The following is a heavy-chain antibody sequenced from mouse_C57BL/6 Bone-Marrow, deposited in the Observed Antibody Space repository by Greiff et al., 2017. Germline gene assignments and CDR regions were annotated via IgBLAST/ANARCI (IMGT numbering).Heavy chain of an antibody. CDR1: GYTFTDYY. V-gene: IGHV1-80*01. CDR2: IYPGDGDT. Sequence: VQLQQSGPELVKPGASVKISCKASGYTFTDYYMNWVKQSHGKGLEWIGQIYPGDGDTNYNGKFKGKATLTADKSSSTAYMQLSSLTSEDSAVYFCARGGGYPDYWGQGTTLTVSS. J-gene: IGHJ2*01. CDR3: ARGGGYPDY. D-gene: IGHD2-2*01.